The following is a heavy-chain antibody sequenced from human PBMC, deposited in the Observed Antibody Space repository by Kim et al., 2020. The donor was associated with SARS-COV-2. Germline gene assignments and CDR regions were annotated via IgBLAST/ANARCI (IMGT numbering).Heavy chain of an antibody. J-gene: IGHJ2*01. CDR1: GFTFSSYA. CDR3: ARVYTSSTGSFDL. CDR2: ISYDGSNK. Sequence: GGSLRLSCAASGFTFSSYAMHWVRQAPGKGLEWVAVISYDGSNKYYADSVKGRFTISRDNSKNTLYLQMNSLRAEDTAVYYCARVYTSSTGSFDLWGRGTLVTVSS. V-gene: IGHV3-30*04. D-gene: IGHD2-2*01.